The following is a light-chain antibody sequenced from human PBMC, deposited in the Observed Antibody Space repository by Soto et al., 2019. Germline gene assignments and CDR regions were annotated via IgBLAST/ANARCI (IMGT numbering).Light chain of an antibody. CDR2: DVS. J-gene: IGLJ1*01. Sequence: QSVLTQPASVSGSPGQSIAISCTGTSSDVGGYNYVSWYQHHPGKAPTLEIYDVSNRPSGVSNRFSGSKSGNTASLTISGLQAEDEADYYCSSYTISSTYVFGTGTKVTVL. CDR1: SSDVGGYNY. CDR3: SSYTISSTYV. V-gene: IGLV2-14*03.